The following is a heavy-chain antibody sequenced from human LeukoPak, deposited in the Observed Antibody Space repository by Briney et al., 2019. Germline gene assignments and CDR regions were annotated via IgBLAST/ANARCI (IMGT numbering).Heavy chain of an antibody. CDR1: GGSINISNYY. CDR2: IYYSGSN. Sequence: SETLSLTCTVSGGSINISNYYWGWIRQPPGKGLEWIGSIYYSGSNYYNPSLKSRVTISVDTSKNQFSLKLSSVTAADTAVYYCARDLAGGYSSTLYFDYWGQGTLVTVSS. CDR3: ARDLAGGYSSTLYFDY. V-gene: IGHV4-39*07. J-gene: IGHJ4*02. D-gene: IGHD6-13*01.